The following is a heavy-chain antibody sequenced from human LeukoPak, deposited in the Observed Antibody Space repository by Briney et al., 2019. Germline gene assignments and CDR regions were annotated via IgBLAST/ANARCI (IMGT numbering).Heavy chain of an antibody. V-gene: IGHV1-8*01. J-gene: IGHJ6*02. CDR2: MNPDSGNT. Sequence: ASVKVSCKASGYTFTTYDINWVRQATGQGLEYMGWMNPDSGNTGYAPKFQGRITMTSTTSMNTFYLELSSLRSEDTATYYCARTMVRGVPVGMDVWGQGTTVTVSS. D-gene: IGHD3-10*01. CDR1: GYTFTTYD. CDR3: ARTMVRGVPVGMDV.